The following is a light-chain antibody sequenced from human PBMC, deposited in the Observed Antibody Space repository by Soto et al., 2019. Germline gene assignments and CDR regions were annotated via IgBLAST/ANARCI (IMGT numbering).Light chain of an antibody. J-gene: IGKJ1*01. CDR1: QSVSSN. Sequence: IVLTQSPGTLSLSPGERATLSCRASQSVSSNLAWYQQKPGQAPRLRIYGASTRATGIPARFSGSGSGTEFTLTISSLQSEDFAVYYCQQYNNWPWTFGQGTKVDIK. V-gene: IGKV3-15*01. CDR2: GAS. CDR3: QQYNNWPWT.